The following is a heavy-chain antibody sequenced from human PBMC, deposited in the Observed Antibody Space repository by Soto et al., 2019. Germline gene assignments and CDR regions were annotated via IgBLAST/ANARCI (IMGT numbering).Heavy chain of an antibody. D-gene: IGHD1-26*01. CDR3: ARDFQVG. J-gene: IGHJ4*02. CDR2: ICSDGST. V-gene: IGHV3-66*01. Sequence: EVQLVESGGGLVQPGGSLRLSCAASGFTVSTNYMSWVRQAPGKGLEWVSVICSDGSTYYTDSVKGRFTISRDNSKNTLYLQMHSLRAEDTAVYYCARDFQVGWGQGTLVTVSS. CDR1: GFTVSTNY.